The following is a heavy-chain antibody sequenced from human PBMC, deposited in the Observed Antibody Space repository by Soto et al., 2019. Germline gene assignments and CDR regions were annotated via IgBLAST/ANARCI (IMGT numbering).Heavy chain of an antibody. CDR2: ISGSGGST. V-gene: IGHV3-23*01. CDR1: GFTFSSYA. J-gene: IGHJ1*01. D-gene: IGHD4-17*01. CDR3: AKDPRYGGNSEKYFQH. Sequence: PGGSLRLSCAASGFTFSSYAMSWVRQAPGQGLEWVSAISGSGGSTYYADSVKGRFTISRDNSKNTLYLQMNSLRAEDTAVYYCAKDPRYGGNSEKYFQHWGQGTLVTVSS.